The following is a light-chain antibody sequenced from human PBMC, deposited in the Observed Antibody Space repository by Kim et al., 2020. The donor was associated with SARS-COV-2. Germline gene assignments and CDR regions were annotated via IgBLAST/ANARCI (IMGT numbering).Light chain of an antibody. V-gene: IGKV1-5*03. CDR3: QPYETHVIT. CDR1: RTINNW. J-gene: IGKJ5*01. CDR2: KTS. Sequence: DIQLTQSPSTLSASVGATVTITCRASRTINNWLAWYQQHPGTAPKLLISKTSSLQNGVPSRFTGSGSETDFTLTIKHLQPEDFATYCCQPYETHVITFGQGTRLEIK.